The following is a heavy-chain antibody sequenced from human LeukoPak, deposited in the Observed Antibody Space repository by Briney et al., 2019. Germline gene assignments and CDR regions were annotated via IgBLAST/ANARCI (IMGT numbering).Heavy chain of an antibody. CDR3: ARGPLVIAGIPVSGRPEGDY. V-gene: IGHV1-18*01. CDR2: ISAYNGNT. J-gene: IGHJ4*02. CDR1: GYTFTRYG. D-gene: IGHD6-19*01. Sequence: ASVNVSCKASGYTFTRYGISWVRQAPGQGLEWMGWISAYNGNTNYAQKLQGRVTMTTDTSTSTAYMELRSLRSDDTAVYYCARGPLVIAGIPVSGRPEGDYWGQGTLVTVSS.